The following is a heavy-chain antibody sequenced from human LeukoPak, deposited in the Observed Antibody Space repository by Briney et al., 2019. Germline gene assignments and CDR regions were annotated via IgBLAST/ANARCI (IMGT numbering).Heavy chain of an antibody. CDR3: ARGAGCSGGSCYLFDY. CDR2: IIPIFGTA. Sequence: ASVKASCKASGGTFSSYAISWVRQAPGQGLEWMGGIIPIFGTANYAQKFQGRVTITADESTSTAYMELSSLRSEGTAVYYCARGAGCSGGSCYLFDYWGQGTLVTVSS. D-gene: IGHD2-15*01. V-gene: IGHV1-69*13. CDR1: GGTFSSYA. J-gene: IGHJ4*02.